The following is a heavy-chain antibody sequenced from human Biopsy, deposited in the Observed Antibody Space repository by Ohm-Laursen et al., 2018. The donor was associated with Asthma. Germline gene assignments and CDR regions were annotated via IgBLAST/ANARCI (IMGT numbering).Heavy chain of an antibody. D-gene: IGHD1-26*01. J-gene: IGHJ4*02. CDR2: ISAYNGNT. CDR3: ARDGPVGAPSDY. Sequence: SVKVSCKTSGYTFISYAIHWVRQAPGQRLEWMGWISAYNGNTNYAQKLQGRVTMTTDTSTSTAYMELRSLRSDDTAVYYCARDGPVGAPSDYWGQGTLVTVPS. CDR1: GYTFISYA. V-gene: IGHV1-18*01.